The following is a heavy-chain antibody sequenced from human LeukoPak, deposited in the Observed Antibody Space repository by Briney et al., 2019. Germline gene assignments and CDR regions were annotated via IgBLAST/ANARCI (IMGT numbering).Heavy chain of an antibody. CDR2: INNDGSTT. J-gene: IGHJ4*02. CDR1: GFTFSSYW. D-gene: IGHD2-2*01. CDR3: ARGDAYALNY. V-gene: IGHV3-74*01. Sequence: GGSLRLSCAASGFTFSSYWMHWVRQAPGKRLVWVSRINNDGSTTADADSVKGRFTITRDNAKNTLYLQMNSLRAEDTAVYYCARGDAYALNYWGQGTLVTVSS.